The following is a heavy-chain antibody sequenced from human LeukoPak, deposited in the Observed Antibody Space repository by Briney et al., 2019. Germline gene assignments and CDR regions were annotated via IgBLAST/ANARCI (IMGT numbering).Heavy chain of an antibody. Sequence: SQTLSLTCAISGDSVSSNSATWNWIRQSPSRGLEWLGRTCYRSKWYNDYAVSVKSRITISPDASKNQFSLQLNSVTPEDTALYYCARRIAAADRGFDYWGQGTLVTVSS. CDR2: TCYRSKWYN. V-gene: IGHV6-1*01. J-gene: IGHJ4*02. CDR1: GDSVSSNSAT. D-gene: IGHD6-13*01. CDR3: ARRIAAADRGFDY.